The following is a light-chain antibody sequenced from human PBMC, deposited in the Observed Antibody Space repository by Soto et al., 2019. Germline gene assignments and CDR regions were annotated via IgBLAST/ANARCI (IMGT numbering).Light chain of an antibody. CDR3: HQYDSWT. CDR2: GAS. J-gene: IGKJ1*01. Sequence: EIVLTQSPATLSLSPGERATLSCRASQSVSSNYLAWYQQKPGQAPKVLIYGASSRATGIPDRFSGSGSGTDFTLTISRLEPEDFAVYYCHQYDSWTFGQGTKVDIK. CDR1: QSVSSNY. V-gene: IGKV3-20*01.